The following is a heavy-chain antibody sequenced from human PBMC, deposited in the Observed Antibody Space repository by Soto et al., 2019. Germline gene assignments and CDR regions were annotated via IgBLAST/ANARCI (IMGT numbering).Heavy chain of an antibody. Sequence: GGSLRLSCAASGFTFSTFALHWVRQAPGEGLEWVALISHDGRIEKYADSVKGRFTISRDNSKNTLYLQMNSLRAEDTAVYYCARRGDPYYYYYGMDVWGQGTTVTVSS. D-gene: IGHD3-10*01. CDR2: ISHDGRIE. V-gene: IGHV3-30-3*01. J-gene: IGHJ6*02. CDR3: ARRGDPYYYYYGMDV. CDR1: GFTFSTFA.